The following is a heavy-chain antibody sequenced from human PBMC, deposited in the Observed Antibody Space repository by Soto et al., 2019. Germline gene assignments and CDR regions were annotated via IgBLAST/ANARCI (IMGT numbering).Heavy chain of an antibody. CDR2: IYYSGST. D-gene: IGHD4-17*01. Sequence: QLQLQESGPGLVKPSETLSLTCTVSGGSISSSSYYWGWIRQPPGKGLEWIGSIYYSGSTYYNPSLKSRVTISVYTSKNQFSLKLSSVTAADTAVYYCARRTGGVTTDYWGQGTLVTVSS. J-gene: IGHJ4*02. CDR3: ARRTGGVTTDY. CDR1: GGSISSSSYY. V-gene: IGHV4-39*01.